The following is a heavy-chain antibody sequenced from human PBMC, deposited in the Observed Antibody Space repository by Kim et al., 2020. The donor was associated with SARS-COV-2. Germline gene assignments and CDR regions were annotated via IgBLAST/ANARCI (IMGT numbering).Heavy chain of an antibody. CDR3: ARDTNGITIFGVVIIGGYFDY. V-gene: IGHV1-3*01. Sequence: ASVKVSCKASGYTFTSYAMHWVRQAPGQRLEWMGWINAGNGNTKYSQKFQGRVTITRDTSASTAYMELSSLRSEDTAVYYCARDTNGITIFGVVIIGGYFDYWGQGTLVTVSS. CDR2: INAGNGNT. CDR1: GYTFTSYA. J-gene: IGHJ4*02. D-gene: IGHD3-3*01.